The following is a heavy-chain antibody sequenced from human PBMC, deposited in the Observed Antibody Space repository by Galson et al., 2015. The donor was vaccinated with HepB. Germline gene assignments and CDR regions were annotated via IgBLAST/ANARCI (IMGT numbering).Heavy chain of an antibody. D-gene: IGHD2-2*01. J-gene: IGHJ2*01. Sequence: VKVSCKASGYTFSSYGFSWVRQAPGQGLEWMGWISAYNGNTNYAQKLQGRVTMTTDSSTSTAYMELSSLKASDTAMYYCARHIVVVPAANGWYFDLWGRGTLVTVSS. CDR3: ARHIVVVPAANGWYFDL. V-gene: IGHV1-18*04. CDR1: GYTFSSYG. CDR2: ISAYNGNT.